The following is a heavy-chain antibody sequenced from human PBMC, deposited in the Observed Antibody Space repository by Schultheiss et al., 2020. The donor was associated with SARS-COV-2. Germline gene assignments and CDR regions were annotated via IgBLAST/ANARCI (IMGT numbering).Heavy chain of an antibody. Sequence: SETLSLTCSVSGGSISSNYWSWIRQPPGKGLEWIGYIYYSGSTNYNPSLKSRVTISVDTSKNQFSLKLSSVTAADTAVCYCARQGTIAVAGNDYWGQGTLVTVSS. CDR2: IYYSGST. CDR1: GGSISSNY. V-gene: IGHV4-59*08. CDR3: ARQGTIAVAGNDY. D-gene: IGHD6-19*01. J-gene: IGHJ4*02.